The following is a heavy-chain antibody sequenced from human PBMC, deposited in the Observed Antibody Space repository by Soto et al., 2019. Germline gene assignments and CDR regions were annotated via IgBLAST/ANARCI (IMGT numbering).Heavy chain of an antibody. CDR1: GHSITSHF. Sequence: ASVKVSCKASGHSITSHFVHWVRQAPGQGLEWMGTIGPTGVIRNYAQRFQGRVTMTRDTSTSTVYMELSSLTSEDTAVYYYAASEGNWFDPWGQGTLVTVSS. CDR3: AASEGNWFDP. V-gene: IGHV1-46*01. CDR2: IGPTGVIR. J-gene: IGHJ5*02.